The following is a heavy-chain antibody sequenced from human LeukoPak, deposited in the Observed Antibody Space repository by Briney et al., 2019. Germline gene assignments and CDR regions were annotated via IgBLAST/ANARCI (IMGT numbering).Heavy chain of an antibody. CDR1: GFTFSSHE. J-gene: IGHJ3*02. CDR3: ARTYYDFWSGYFHTQKSGAFDI. V-gene: IGHV3-48*03. CDR2: ISSSGSTI. Sequence: GGSLRLSCAASGFTFSSHEMNWVRQAPGKGLEWVSYISSSGSTIYYADSVKGRFTISRDNAKNSLYLQMNSLRAEDTAVYYCARTYYDFWSGYFHTQKSGAFDIWGQGTMVTVSS. D-gene: IGHD3-3*01.